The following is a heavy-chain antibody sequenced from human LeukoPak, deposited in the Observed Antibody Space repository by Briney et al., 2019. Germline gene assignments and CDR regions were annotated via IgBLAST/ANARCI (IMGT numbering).Heavy chain of an antibody. CDR2: ITSSSRYI. V-gene: IGHV3-21*01. Sequence: PGGSLRLSCAASGFTFSSYSMNWAPQAPGKGREWVSSITSSSRYIYSADSVTRRFTISRENAKNSLYLQMNSLRAEDTAVYYCARVGRGGYVSYWGQGTLVTVSS. CDR3: ARVGRGGYVSY. D-gene: IGHD5-24*01. CDR1: GFTFSSYS. J-gene: IGHJ4*02.